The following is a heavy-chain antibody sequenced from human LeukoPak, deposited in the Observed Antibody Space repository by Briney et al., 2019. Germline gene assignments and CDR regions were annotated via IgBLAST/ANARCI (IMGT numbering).Heavy chain of an antibody. CDR3: AREDCSGGSCYGGFDC. D-gene: IGHD2-15*01. CDR1: GDSVSGNSAA. Sequence: SQTLSLTCAISGDSVSGNSAAWNWIRQSPSRGLEWLGRTCQRSKWYNDYALSVKSRITINPDTSKNQFSLQLNSVTPEDTAVYYCAREDCSGGSCYGGFDCWGQGTPVTVSS. CDR2: TCQRSKWYN. V-gene: IGHV6-1*01. J-gene: IGHJ4*02.